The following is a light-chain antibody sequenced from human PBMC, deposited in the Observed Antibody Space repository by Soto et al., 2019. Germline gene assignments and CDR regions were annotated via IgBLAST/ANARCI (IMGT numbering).Light chain of an antibody. Sequence: DIVMTQSPVSLPVTPGEPAFISCRSSQSLLRSDGYSSLDWYRQKSGQSPQLLNHLGSIRASGVHYSFSGSGAGTHFTLKLSRVEAEDVGVFFWLQARQDPPTFGGGTKGELK. V-gene: IGKV2-28*01. CDR1: QSLLRSDGYSS. J-gene: IGKJ4*01. CDR2: LGS. CDR3: LQARQDPPT.